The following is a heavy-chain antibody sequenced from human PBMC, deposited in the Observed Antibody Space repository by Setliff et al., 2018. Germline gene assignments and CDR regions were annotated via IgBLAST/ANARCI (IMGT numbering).Heavy chain of an antibody. Sequence: PSETLSLTCAVYGESFSGHYWSWIRQPPGKGLEWIGEINHSGSTNYNPSLKSRVTISVDTSKNQFSLKLSSVAAADTAVYYCARDTGVRGHEISGYYGGGFAYWGQGTPVTVSS. CDR3: ARDTGVRGHEISGYYGGGFAY. V-gene: IGHV4-34*01. CDR2: INHSGST. J-gene: IGHJ4*02. D-gene: IGHD3-22*01. CDR1: GESFSGHY.